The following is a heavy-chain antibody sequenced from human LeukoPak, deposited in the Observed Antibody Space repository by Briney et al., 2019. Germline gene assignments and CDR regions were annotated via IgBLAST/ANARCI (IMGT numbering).Heavy chain of an antibody. CDR3: ARAPLPYSSGWYPWFDP. V-gene: IGHV1-69*01. CDR1: GGTFSSYA. J-gene: IGHJ5*02. Sequence: SVKVSCKASGGTFSSYAISWVRQAPGQGLEWMGGIIPIFGTANYAQKFQGRVTITADESTSTAYMELSSLRSEDTAVYYCARAPLPYSSGWYPWFDPWGQGTLVTVSS. D-gene: IGHD6-19*01. CDR2: IIPIFGTA.